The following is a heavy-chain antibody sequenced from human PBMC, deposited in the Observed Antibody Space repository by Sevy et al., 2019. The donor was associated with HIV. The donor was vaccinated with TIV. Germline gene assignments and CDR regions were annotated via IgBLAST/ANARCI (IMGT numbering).Heavy chain of an antibody. CDR3: ARSPPVVVVPGAPSWFDP. CDR2: INESGII. Sequence: SETLSLTCAVHDGSFSGYYWNWIRQLPGKGLEWIGAINESGIIYYNPSLKSRVTISVDTSKKQFSLKLNSVTAADTAGYFCARSPPVVVVPGAPSWFDPWGQGTLVTVSS. V-gene: IGHV4-34*01. J-gene: IGHJ5*02. D-gene: IGHD2-2*01. CDR1: DGSFSGYY.